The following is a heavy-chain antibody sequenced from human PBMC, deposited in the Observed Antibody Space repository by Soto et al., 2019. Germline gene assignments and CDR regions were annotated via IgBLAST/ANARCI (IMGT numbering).Heavy chain of an antibody. J-gene: IGHJ4*02. CDR1: GFTFYQYT. CDR3: AKDKEPDGVWDIDH. D-gene: IGHD4-17*01. CDR2: IYGGGDGRT. Sequence: EVQLLESGGDLVRPGGSLRLSCAGSGFTFYQYTMTWIRQAPGKGLEWVSSIYGGGDGRTFYADSVKGRFTISRDNSRNTVFLQMNSLRDEDTAVYYCAKDKEPDGVWDIDHWGRGTLVTVSS. V-gene: IGHV3-23*01.